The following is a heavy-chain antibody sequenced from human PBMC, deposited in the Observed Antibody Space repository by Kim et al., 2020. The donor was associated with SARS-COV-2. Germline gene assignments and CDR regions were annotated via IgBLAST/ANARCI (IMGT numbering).Heavy chain of an antibody. J-gene: IGHJ3*02. Sequence: SETLSLTCTVSGGSVSSGSYYWSWIRQPPGKGLEWIGYIYYSGSTNYNPSLKSRVTISVDTSKNQFSLKLSSVTAADTAVYYCARGGSDAFDIWGQGTMVTVSS. CDR1: GGSVSSGSYY. V-gene: IGHV4-61*01. CDR2: IYYSGST. D-gene: IGHD5-12*01. CDR3: ARGGSDAFDI.